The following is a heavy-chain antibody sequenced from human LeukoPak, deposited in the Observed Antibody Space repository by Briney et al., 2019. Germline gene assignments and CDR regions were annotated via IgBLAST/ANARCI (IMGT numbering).Heavy chain of an antibody. CDR1: GFTVSSNY. CDR3: AILPGY. Sequence: GGSLRLSCAASGFTVSSNYMSWVRQAPGKGLEWVSVIYAGGSTNYADSVKGRFTISRDNSKNTLYLQMNSLRLDDTGVYYCAILPGYWGQGTLVTVSS. V-gene: IGHV3-53*05. CDR2: IYAGGST. J-gene: IGHJ4*02.